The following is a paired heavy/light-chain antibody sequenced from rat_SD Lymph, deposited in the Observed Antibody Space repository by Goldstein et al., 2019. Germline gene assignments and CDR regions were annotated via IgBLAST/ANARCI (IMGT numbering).Light chain of an antibody. CDR3: QQSWNDPT. Sequence: DTVLTQSPALAVSPGERVSISCRASEGVNSYMHWYQQKPGQQPKLLIYKASNLASGVPARFSGSGSGTDFTLTIDPVEADDTATYFCQQSWNDPTFGSGTKLEIK. V-gene: IGKV3S11*01. CDR1: EGVNSY. J-gene: IGKJ5*01. CDR2: KAS.
Heavy chain of an antibody. CDR3: ARHNNAFDY. J-gene: IGHJ2*01. CDR2: ISTSGSRT. Sequence: EVQLVESGGGLVQPGRSLKLSCAASGFTFSNYYMAWVRQAPKKGLEWVATISTSGSRTYYPDSVKGRFTISRDNAKSSLYLQMNSLKSEDTATYYCARHNNAFDYWGQGVMVTVSS. D-gene: IGHD1-5*01. V-gene: IGHV5-25*01. CDR1: GFTFSNYY.